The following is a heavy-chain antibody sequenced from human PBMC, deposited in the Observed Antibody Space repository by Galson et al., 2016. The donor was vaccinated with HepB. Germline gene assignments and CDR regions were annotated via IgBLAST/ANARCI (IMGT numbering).Heavy chain of an antibody. Sequence: SVKVSCKASGGTFRNYAFNWVRQAPGQGLEWMGGTIPMFGSAIYAQQFQGRVTITADESTSTVYMEIISLRSGDTAVYYCARAAVEFSTSWYYYYYMDVLGKGTTVTV. J-gene: IGHJ6*03. D-gene: IGHD2/OR15-2a*01. CDR1: GGTFRNYA. V-gene: IGHV1-69*13. CDR3: ARAAVEFSTSWYYYYYMDV. CDR2: TIPMFGSA.